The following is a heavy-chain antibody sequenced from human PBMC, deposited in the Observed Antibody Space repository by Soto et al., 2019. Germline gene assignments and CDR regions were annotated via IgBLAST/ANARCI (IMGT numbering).Heavy chain of an antibody. J-gene: IGHJ4*02. CDR2: MNPNSGNT. V-gene: IGHV1-8*01. CDR3: ARVGWSFPYQLLHNQWLDIGY. Sequence: QVQLVQSGAEVKKPGASVKVSCKASGYTFTSYDINWVRQATGQGLEWMGWMNPNSGNTGYAQKFQGRVTMTRNTSISTAYMELSSLRSEDTAVYYCARVGWSFPYQLLHNQWLDIGYWGQGTLVTVSS. CDR1: GYTFTSYD. D-gene: IGHD2-2*01.